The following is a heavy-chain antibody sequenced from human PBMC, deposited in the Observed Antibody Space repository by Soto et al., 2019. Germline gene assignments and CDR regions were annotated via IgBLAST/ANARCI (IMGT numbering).Heavy chain of an antibody. Sequence: QVPLVQSGADVKKPGASVKVSCKTSGYTFTGHYIHWVRQAPGQGLEWMGWINPNSGDINYAEKFQGRVTMTRDTSISTAYMELSRLRSDDTAVYYCARGYTYGSFDNWAQGTLVTVSS. CDR2: INPNSGDI. D-gene: IGHD5-18*01. J-gene: IGHJ4*02. V-gene: IGHV1-2*02. CDR1: GYTFTGHY. CDR3: ARGYTYGSFDN.